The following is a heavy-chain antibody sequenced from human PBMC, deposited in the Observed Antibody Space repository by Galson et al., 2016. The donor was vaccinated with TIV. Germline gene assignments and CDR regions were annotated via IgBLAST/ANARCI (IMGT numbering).Heavy chain of an antibody. V-gene: IGHV3-23*01. CDR2: ISASGGST. J-gene: IGHJ6*02. D-gene: IGHD3-22*01. CDR3: AKVPSSGFYYYYAMDG. Sequence: SLRLSCAASGFTFSSYAMSWVRQAPGKGLEWVSAISASGGSTYYADSVKGRFTISRDNSKKTVYMQMNSLRAEDTAVYYCAKVPSSGFYYYYAMDGWGQGTTVTVSS. CDR1: GFTFSSYA.